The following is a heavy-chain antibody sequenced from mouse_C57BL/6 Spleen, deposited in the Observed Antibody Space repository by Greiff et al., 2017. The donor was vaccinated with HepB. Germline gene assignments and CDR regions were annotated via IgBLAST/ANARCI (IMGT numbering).Heavy chain of an antibody. D-gene: IGHD2-2*01. CDR1: GFNIKDYY. CDR3: TTWGGYDEGDCDY. CDR2: IDPEDGDT. J-gene: IGHJ2*01. Sequence: VQLQQSGAELVRPGASVKLSCTASGFNIKDYYMHWVKQRPEQGLEWIGRIDPEDGDTEYAPKFQGKATMTADTSSNTAYLQLSSLTSEDTAVYYCTTWGGYDEGDCDYWGQGTTLTVSS. V-gene: IGHV14-1*01.